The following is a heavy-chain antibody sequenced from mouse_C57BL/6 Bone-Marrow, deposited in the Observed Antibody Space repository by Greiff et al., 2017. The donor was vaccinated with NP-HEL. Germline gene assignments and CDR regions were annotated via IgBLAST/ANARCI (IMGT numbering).Heavy chain of an antibody. D-gene: IGHD2-2*01. CDR1: GYTFTSYW. V-gene: IGHV1-55*01. Sequence: QVQLQQPGAELVKPGASVKMSCKASGYTFTSYWITWVKQRPGQGLEWIGDIYPGSGSTNYNEKFKSKATLTVDTSSSTAYMQLSSLTSEDSAVDYCARVRGYDDAMDYWGQGTSVTVSS. CDR2: IYPGSGST. J-gene: IGHJ4*01. CDR3: ARVRGYDDAMDY.